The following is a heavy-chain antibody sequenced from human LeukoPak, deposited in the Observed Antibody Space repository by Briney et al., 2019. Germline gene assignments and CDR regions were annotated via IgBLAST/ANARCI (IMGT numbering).Heavy chain of an antibody. CDR3: ARGVSLLPAAIQGIDDWFDP. D-gene: IGHD2-2*02. CDR1: GYTYTGYY. J-gene: IGHJ5*02. Sequence: ASVKVSCKASGYTYTGYYMHWVRQAPGQGLEWMGWINPNSGGTNYAQKFQGRVTMTRDTSISTAYMELSRLRSDDTAVYYCARGVSLLPAAIQGIDDWFDPWGQGTLVTVSS. CDR2: INPNSGGT. V-gene: IGHV1-2*02.